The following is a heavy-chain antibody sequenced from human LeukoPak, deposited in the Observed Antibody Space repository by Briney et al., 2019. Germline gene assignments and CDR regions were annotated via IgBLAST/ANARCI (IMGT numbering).Heavy chain of an antibody. CDR1: EFTFSAFW. CDR3: ARGGELLRPADY. V-gene: IGHV3-7*01. D-gene: IGHD1-26*01. Sequence: GGSLRLSCAASEFTFSAFWMSWVRQAPGKGLEWVANINQDGSRKHYVDSVKGRFTVSRDNAEKSLYLQTNSLRAEDTAVYYCARGGELLRPADYWGQGTLVTVSS. CDR2: INQDGSRK. J-gene: IGHJ4*02.